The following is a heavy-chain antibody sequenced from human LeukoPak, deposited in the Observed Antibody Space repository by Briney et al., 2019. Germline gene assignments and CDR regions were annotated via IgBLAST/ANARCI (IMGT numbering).Heavy chain of an antibody. V-gene: IGHV1-46*01. Sequence: ASVKVSCTASGYTFTSYYMHWVRQAPGQGLEWMGIINPSGGSTSYAQKFQGRVTMTRDTSTSTVYMELSSLRSEDTAVYYCAIAWNYYDSSGYYDHDAFDIWGQGTMVTVSS. J-gene: IGHJ3*02. CDR3: AIAWNYYDSSGYYDHDAFDI. CDR1: GYTFTSYY. D-gene: IGHD3-22*01. CDR2: INPSGGST.